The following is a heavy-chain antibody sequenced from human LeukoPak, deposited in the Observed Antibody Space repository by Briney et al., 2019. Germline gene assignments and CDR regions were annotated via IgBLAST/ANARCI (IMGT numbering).Heavy chain of an antibody. Sequence: SETLSLTCTVSGGSISSSSYYWGWIRQPPGEGLEWIGSIYYSGSTYYNPSLKSRVTISVDTSKNQFSLKLSSVTAADTAIYYCARDFSSSSTVYYYYYMDVWGKGTTVTVSS. CDR2: IYYSGST. D-gene: IGHD6-6*01. V-gene: IGHV4-39*07. CDR3: ARDFSSSSTVYYYYYMDV. J-gene: IGHJ6*03. CDR1: GGSISSSSYY.